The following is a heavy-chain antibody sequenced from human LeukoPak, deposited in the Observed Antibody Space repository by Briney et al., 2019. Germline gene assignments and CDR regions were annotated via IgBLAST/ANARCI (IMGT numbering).Heavy chain of an antibody. CDR1: GFTFSSYA. D-gene: IGHD4-23*01. Sequence: PGGSLRLSCAASGFTFSSYAMSWVRQAPGKGLEWVSAISGSGGSTYYADSVKGRFTISRDNSKNTLYLQMNSLRAEDTAVYYCARDSSVTPQYYYYYGMDVWGQGTTVTVSS. CDR2: ISGSGGST. CDR3: ARDSSVTPQYYYYYGMDV. V-gene: IGHV3-23*01. J-gene: IGHJ6*02.